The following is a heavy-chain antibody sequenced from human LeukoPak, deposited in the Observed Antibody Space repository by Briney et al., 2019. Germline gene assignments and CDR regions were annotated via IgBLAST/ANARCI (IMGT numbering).Heavy chain of an antibody. CDR3: AKDFRYCSSTSCYSFDY. Sequence: GGSLRLSCAVSGFSFSSYAMSWVRQAPGKGLEWVSALSRSGGSTYYAHSVKGRVTISRDKSKNTLYLKMDSLRAEDTAVYYCAKDFRYCSSTSCYSFDYWGQGTLVTVSP. D-gene: IGHD2-2*02. CDR2: LSRSGGST. CDR1: GFSFSSYA. J-gene: IGHJ4*02. V-gene: IGHV3-23*01.